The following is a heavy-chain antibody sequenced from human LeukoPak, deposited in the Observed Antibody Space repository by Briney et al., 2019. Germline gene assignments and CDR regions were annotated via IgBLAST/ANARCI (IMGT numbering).Heavy chain of an antibody. CDR1: GYTFASYG. V-gene: IGHV1-18*01. CDR3: ARDTARTTTAGGPDY. CDR2: ISGYNDDT. Sequence: GASVKVSCKASGYTFASYGIDWVRQAPGQGREWMGWISGYNDDTYYAQNLQGRVTMTTDTSTSTAYMELRSLTSDDTALYYCARDTARTTTAGGPDYWGQGTLVTVSS. J-gene: IGHJ4*02. D-gene: IGHD6-13*01.